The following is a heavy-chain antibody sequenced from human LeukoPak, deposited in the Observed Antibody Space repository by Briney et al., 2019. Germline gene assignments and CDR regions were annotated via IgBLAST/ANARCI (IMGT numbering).Heavy chain of an antibody. CDR2: INHSGST. CDR3: ASGDGYIADY. V-gene: IGHV4-34*01. D-gene: IGHD5-24*01. J-gene: IGHJ4*02. Sequence: PSETLSLTCAVYGGSFSGYYWSWIRQPPGKGLEWIGEINHSGSTNYNPSLKSRVTISVDTSKNQFSLKLSSLTAADTAVYYCASGDGYIADYWGQGTLVTVSS. CDR1: GGSFSGYY.